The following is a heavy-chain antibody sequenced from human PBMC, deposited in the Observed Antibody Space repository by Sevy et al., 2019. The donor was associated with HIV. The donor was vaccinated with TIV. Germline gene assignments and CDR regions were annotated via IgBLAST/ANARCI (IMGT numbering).Heavy chain of an antibody. J-gene: IGHJ4*02. CDR3: AREPGYGDYVAPFDY. CDR1: GYTFTSYG. D-gene: IGHD4-17*01. CDR2: ISAYNGNT. Sequence: ASVKVSCKASGYTFTSYGISWVRQAPGQGLEWMGWISAYNGNTNYAQKLQGRVTMITDTSTSTAYMELRSLRSDDTAVYYCAREPGYGDYVAPFDYWGQGTLVTVSS. V-gene: IGHV1-18*01.